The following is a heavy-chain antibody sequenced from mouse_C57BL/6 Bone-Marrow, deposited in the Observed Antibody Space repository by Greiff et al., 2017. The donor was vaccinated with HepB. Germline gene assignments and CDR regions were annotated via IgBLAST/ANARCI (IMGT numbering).Heavy chain of an antibody. CDR3: ARVGYGNYPYWYFDV. CDR1: GFTFTDYY. J-gene: IGHJ1*03. D-gene: IGHD2-1*01. V-gene: IGHV7-3*01. CDR2: IRNKANGYTT. Sequence: EVKLVESGGGLVQPGGSLSLSCAASGFTFTDYYMSWVRQPPGKALEWLGFIRNKANGYTTEYSASLKGRFTISRDNSQSILYLQMNALRAEDSATYYCARVGYGNYPYWYFDVWGTGTTVTVSS.